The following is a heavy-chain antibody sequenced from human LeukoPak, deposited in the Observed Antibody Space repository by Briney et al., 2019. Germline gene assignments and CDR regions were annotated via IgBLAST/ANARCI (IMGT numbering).Heavy chain of an antibody. J-gene: IGHJ3*02. CDR1: GFTFSSYA. V-gene: IGHV3-23*01. D-gene: IGHD3-22*01. Sequence: PGGSLRLSCAASGFTFSSYAMSWVRQAPGKGLEWVSAISGSGGSTYYADSVKGRFTISRDNSKNTLCLQMNSLRAEDTAVYYCAKGNQYYYDSSGYLLGGLNAFDIWGQGTMVTVSS. CDR2: ISGSGGST. CDR3: AKGNQYYYDSSGYLLGGLNAFDI.